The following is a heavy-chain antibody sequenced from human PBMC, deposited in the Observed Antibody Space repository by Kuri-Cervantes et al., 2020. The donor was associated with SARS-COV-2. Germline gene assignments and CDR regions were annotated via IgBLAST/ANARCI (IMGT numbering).Heavy chain of an antibody. CDR1: GYTFTSYD. V-gene: IGHV1-8*02. D-gene: IGHD3-3*01. Sequence: ASVKVSCKASGYTFTSYDFNWVRQATGQGLEWMGWMNPNSGNTGYAQKFQGRLTMTRDTSITTAYMELSSLTSEDTAVYYCALSTVLRMYYFDYWGQGTLVTVSS. CDR3: ALSTVLRMYYFDY. CDR2: MNPNSGNT. J-gene: IGHJ4*02.